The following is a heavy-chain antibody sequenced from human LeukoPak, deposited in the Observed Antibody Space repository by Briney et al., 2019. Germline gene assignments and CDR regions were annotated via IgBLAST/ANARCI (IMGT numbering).Heavy chain of an antibody. CDR1: GFTFSSYE. D-gene: IGHD6-19*01. V-gene: IGHV3-48*03. CDR3: ARTDSGWYSPPGY. CDR2: ISTSGSSI. J-gene: IGHJ4*02. Sequence: PGGSLRLSCAACGFTFSSYEMNWVRQAPGKGLEWISYISTSGSSINYADSVKGRFTISRDNAKNSLYLQMNSLRAEDTAVYYCARTDSGWYSPPGYWGQGTLVTVSS.